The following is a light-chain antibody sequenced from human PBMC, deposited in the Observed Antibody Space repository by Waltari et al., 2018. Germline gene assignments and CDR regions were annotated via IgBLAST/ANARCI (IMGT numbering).Light chain of an antibody. CDR1: RYIFNY. J-gene: IGKJ4*01. V-gene: IGKV1-39*01. Sequence: DIQMTQSPSSLSASVGDRVTITCRASRYIFNYLNWYQQKPGKAPKFLIHAATTLHSGVPSRFSGGGSGTDFTLTITSLQPEDFATYYCQQSYSAPLTFGGGTKVEI. CDR2: AAT. CDR3: QQSYSAPLT.